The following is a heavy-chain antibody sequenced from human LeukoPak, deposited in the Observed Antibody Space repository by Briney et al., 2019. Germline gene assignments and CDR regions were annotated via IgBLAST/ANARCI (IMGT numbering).Heavy chain of an antibody. V-gene: IGHV4-4*07. J-gene: IGHJ4*02. CDR2: IHTSGST. D-gene: IGHD2-8*01. CDR1: GGSLSTYY. CDR3: AREVPDCTNGAFRNY. Sequence: PSETLSLTCTVSGGSLSTYYWRWIRQSAGKGLEWIGRIHTSGSTNYNPSLKSRVTMSVDTSKNQFSLRLSSVTASDAALYYCAREVPDCTNGAFRNYWGQGTLVTVSS.